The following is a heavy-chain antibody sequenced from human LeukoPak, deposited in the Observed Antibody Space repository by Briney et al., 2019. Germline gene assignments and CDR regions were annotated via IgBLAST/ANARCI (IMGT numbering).Heavy chain of an antibody. J-gene: IGHJ6*03. CDR3: AKRRGLELTYYYHMDV. CDR1: GFTFSSYG. Sequence: GGSLRLSCAASGFTFSSYGLSWVRQAPGKGLEWVSSISGSGGSTYYADSVKGRFTISRDNSKNTLYLQMNSLRADDTAVYYCAKRRGLELTYYYHMDVWGKGTTVTVSS. CDR2: ISGSGGST. V-gene: IGHV3-23*01. D-gene: IGHD1-7*01.